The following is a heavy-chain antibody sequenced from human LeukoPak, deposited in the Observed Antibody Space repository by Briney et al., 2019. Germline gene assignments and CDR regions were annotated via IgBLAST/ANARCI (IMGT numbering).Heavy chain of an antibody. CDR3: ARTSSSRSYYNAYFDY. D-gene: IGHD3-10*01. V-gene: IGHV1-18*01. CDR1: GYTFTSYG. J-gene: IGHJ4*02. Sequence: GASVKVSCKASGYTFTSYGISWVRQAPGQGLEWMGWISAYNGNTNYAQKLQGRVTMTTDTSTSTAYMELRSLRSDDTAVYYWARTSSSRSYYNAYFDYWGQGTLVTVSS. CDR2: ISAYNGNT.